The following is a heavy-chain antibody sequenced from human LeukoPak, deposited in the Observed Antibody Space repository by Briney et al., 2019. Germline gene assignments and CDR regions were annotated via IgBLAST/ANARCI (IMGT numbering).Heavy chain of an antibody. CDR2: IYHSGST. J-gene: IGHJ4*02. CDR1: GYSISSSYY. Sequence: PSETLSLTCTVSGYSISSSYYWGWIRQPPGKGLEWIGSIYHSGSTYYNPSLKSRVTISVDKSKNQFSLKLSSVTAADTAVYYCARDGRSTFDYWGQGTLVTVSS. V-gene: IGHV4-38-2*02. D-gene: IGHD5/OR15-5a*01. CDR3: ARDGRSTFDY.